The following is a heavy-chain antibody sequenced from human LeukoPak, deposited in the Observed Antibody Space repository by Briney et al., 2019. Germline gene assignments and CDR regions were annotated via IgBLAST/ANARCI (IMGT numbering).Heavy chain of an antibody. J-gene: IGHJ4*02. CDR1: GFTFSTHS. CDR2: ISYDGNNK. D-gene: IGHD3-3*01. V-gene: IGHV3-30*03. CDR3: ARGITIFGVVTYFDY. Sequence: GGSLRLSCAASGFTFSTHSMHWVRQAPGKGLEWVALISYDGNNKYYADSVKGRFTISRDNSKNTLYLQMNSLRAEDTAVYYCARGITIFGVVTYFDYWGQGTLVTVSS.